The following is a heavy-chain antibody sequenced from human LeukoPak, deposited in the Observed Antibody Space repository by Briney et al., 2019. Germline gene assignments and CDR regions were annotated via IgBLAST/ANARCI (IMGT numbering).Heavy chain of an antibody. CDR1: GFTFSSYS. J-gene: IGHJ4*02. CDR2: ISSSRSYT. D-gene: IGHD1-14*01. V-gene: IGHV3-21*01. Sequence: PGGSLRLSWAASGFTFSSYSINWVRQAPGKGLEWVSSISSSRSYTYYADSVKGRFTISRDNAKNSLYLRMNSLRAEDTAVYYCATGRSTEGFDYWGQGTLVTVSS. CDR3: ATGRSTEGFDY.